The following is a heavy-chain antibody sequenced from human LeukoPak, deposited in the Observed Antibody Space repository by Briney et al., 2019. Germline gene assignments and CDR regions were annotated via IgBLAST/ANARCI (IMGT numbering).Heavy chain of an antibody. Sequence: QTGGSLRLSCAASGFTFSSYAMHWVRQAPGKGLEWVAVISYDGSNKYYADSVKGRFTISRDNSENTLYLQMNSLRAEDTAVYYCARSNRGLRFLEWLPYYYYGMDVWGQGTTVTVSS. CDR2: ISYDGSNK. D-gene: IGHD3-3*01. V-gene: IGHV3-30*04. CDR1: GFTFSSYA. CDR3: ARSNRGLRFLEWLPYYYYGMDV. J-gene: IGHJ6*02.